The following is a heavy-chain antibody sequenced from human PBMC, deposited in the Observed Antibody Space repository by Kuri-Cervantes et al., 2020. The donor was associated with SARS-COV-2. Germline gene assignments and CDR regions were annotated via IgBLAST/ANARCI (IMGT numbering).Heavy chain of an antibody. CDR1: GGSISSGSYY. Sequence: SETLSLTCTVSGGSISSGSYYWSWIRQPAGKGLEWIGYIHTSGSTNYNPSLKSRVTISVDTSKNQFSLKLSSVTAADTAVYYCAREDSSSWLYSYDYWGQGTLVTVSS. CDR3: AREDSSSWLYSYDY. CDR2: IHTSGST. V-gene: IGHV4-61*09. D-gene: IGHD6-13*01. J-gene: IGHJ4*02.